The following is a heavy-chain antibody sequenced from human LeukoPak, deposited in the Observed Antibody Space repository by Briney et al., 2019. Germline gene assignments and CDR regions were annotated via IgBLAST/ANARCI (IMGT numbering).Heavy chain of an antibody. CDR2: IRPDGSNK. CDR1: GFTFRSYG. Sequence: GGSLSLSCAASGFTFRSYGMLWVRQAPGKGLEWVAFIRPDGSNKYCADSVKGRFTISRDNSKNTLFVLMNSLRAEDTAVYYCAKGDYWGQGTLVTVSS. J-gene: IGHJ4*02. CDR3: AKGDY. V-gene: IGHV3-30*02.